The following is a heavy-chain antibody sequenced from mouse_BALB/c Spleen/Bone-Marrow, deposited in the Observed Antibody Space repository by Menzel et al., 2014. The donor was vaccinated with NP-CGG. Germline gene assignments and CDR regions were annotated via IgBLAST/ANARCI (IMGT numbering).Heavy chain of an antibody. CDR1: GFTFXTNA. J-gene: IGHJ3*01. Sequence: EVKLVESGGGLVQPKGSLKLSCAASGFTFXTNAMNWVRQAPGEGLEWVARIRSKSNNYATYYADSVKDRFTISRDDSQTMLYLQMDNLKTEDTAMYYCVRDGSSSFAYWGQGTLVTVST. CDR3: VRDGSSSFAY. V-gene: IGHV10S3*01. D-gene: IGHD1-1*01. CDR2: IRSKSNNYAT.